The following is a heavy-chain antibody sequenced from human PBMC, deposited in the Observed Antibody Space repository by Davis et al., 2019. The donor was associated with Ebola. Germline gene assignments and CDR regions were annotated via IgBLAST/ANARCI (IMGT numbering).Heavy chain of an antibody. CDR3: TTEWYYYDSSGYSDVGAFDI. J-gene: IGHJ3*02. Sequence: GESLKISCAASGFTFSNAWMSWVRQAPGKGLEWVGRIKSKIDGGTTDYAAPVKGRFTISRDDSKNTLYLQMDSLKTEDTAVYYCTTEWYYYDSSGYSDVGAFDIWGQGTMVTVSS. V-gene: IGHV3-15*01. CDR1: GFTFSNAW. CDR2: IKSKIDGGTT. D-gene: IGHD3-22*01.